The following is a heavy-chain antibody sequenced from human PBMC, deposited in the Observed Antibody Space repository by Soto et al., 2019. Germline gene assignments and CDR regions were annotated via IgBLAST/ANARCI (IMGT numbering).Heavy chain of an antibody. J-gene: IGHJ3*02. CDR3: AKVATGYDHAFDI. Sequence: QVQLVESGGGVVQPGRSLRLSCAASGFTFSSYGMHWVRQAPGKGLEWVAVISYDGSNKYYADSVKGRFTISRDNSKNTLYLQMNSLRAEDTAVYYCAKVATGYDHAFDIWGQGTMVTVSS. D-gene: IGHD5-12*01. CDR2: ISYDGSNK. CDR1: GFTFSSYG. V-gene: IGHV3-30*18.